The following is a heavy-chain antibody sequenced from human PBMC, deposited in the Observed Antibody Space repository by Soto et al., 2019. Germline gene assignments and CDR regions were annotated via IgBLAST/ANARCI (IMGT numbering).Heavy chain of an antibody. Sequence: PSWTLSLTCTVSGGSISSYYWRWILQPPGKGLEWIGYIYYSGSTNYNPSLKSRVTISVDTSKNQFSLKPSSGTAADTAVYHCARDGYSSSWYDYWGQGTLVTVSS. D-gene: IGHD6-13*01. J-gene: IGHJ4*02. CDR3: ARDGYSSSWYDY. CDR2: IYYSGST. CDR1: GGSISSYY. V-gene: IGHV4-59*01.